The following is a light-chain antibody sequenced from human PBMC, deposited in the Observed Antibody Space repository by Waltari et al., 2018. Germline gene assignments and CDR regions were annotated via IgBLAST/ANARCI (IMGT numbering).Light chain of an antibody. CDR3: QQYYSSPIS. CDR2: WAS. CDR1: RSVLYNSNNKNY. J-gene: IGKJ5*01. Sequence: EIVMTQSPDSLAVSLGERAAINCKSSRSVLYNSNNKNYLAWYQQKPRQSPKLLINWASSRESGVPDGFSGSGSGTDFTLTIRSLQAEDVAVYYCQQYYSSPISFGQGTRLEIK. V-gene: IGKV4-1*01.